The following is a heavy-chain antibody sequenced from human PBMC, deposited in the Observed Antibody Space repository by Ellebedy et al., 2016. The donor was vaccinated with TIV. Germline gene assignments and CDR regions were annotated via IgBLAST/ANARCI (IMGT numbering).Heavy chain of an antibody. CDR1: GFTFSDSY. J-gene: IGHJ1*01. CDR3: ARDPYWDSSGYYYSYFQH. Sequence: PGGSLRLSCAASGFTFSDSYMSWIRQAPGKGLEWISYISSGASITNYADSVKGRFTISRDNDRNSVVLQMNRLRAEDTAVYYCARDPYWDSSGYYYSYFQHWGQGTLVTVSS. D-gene: IGHD3-22*01. V-gene: IGHV3-11*06. CDR2: ISSGASIT.